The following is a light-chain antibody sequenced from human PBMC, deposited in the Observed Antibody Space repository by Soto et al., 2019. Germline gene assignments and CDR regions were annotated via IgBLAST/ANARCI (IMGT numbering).Light chain of an antibody. CDR2: DVS. V-gene: IGLV2-14*01. J-gene: IGLJ2*01. CDR1: SSDVGDYNY. Sequence: QPVLTQPASVSGSPGQSITISCTGTSSDVGDYNYVSWYQQHPGKAPKLMIYDVSNRPSGVSNRFSGSKSGNTASLTISGLQAEDEADYYCSSYTRSSALYVVFGGGTKLTVL. CDR3: SSYTRSSALYVV.